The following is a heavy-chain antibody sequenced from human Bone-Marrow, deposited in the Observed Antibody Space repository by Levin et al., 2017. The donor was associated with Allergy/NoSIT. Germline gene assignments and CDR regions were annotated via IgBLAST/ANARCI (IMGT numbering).Heavy chain of an antibody. CDR3: ARTKHGSGYYYYMDV. Sequence: SCAASGFTVSSNYMSWVRQAPGKGLEWVSVIYSGGSTYYADSVKGRFTISRDNSKNTLYLQMNSLRAEDTAVYYCARTKHGSGYYYYMDVWGKGTTVTVSS. CDR1: GFTVSSNY. D-gene: IGHD2-8*01. J-gene: IGHJ6*03. V-gene: IGHV3-53*01. CDR2: IYSGGST.